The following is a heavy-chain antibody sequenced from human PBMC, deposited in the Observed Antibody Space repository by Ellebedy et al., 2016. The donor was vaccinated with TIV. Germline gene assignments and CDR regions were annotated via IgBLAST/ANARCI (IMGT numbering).Heavy chain of an antibody. CDR3: AASSHGNILDY. Sequence: GGSLRLSCAASGLTFSDYHMDWVRQAPGKGLEWIGRISNKRRSNNTEDAASVKGRFTVSRDDSKSSLYLQMNSLKIEDTAVYYCAASSHGNILDYWGQGILVTVSS. D-gene: IGHD2-2*01. CDR1: GLTFSDYH. J-gene: IGHJ4*02. V-gene: IGHV3-72*01. CDR2: ISNKRRSNNT.